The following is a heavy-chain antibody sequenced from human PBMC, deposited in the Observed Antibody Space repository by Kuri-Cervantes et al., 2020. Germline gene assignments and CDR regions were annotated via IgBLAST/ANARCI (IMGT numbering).Heavy chain of an antibody. V-gene: IGHV4-39*07. CDR2: IYYSGST. D-gene: IGHD6-13*01. CDR1: GGSISSSSYY. Sequence: SEILSLTFTVSGGSISSSSYYWGWIRQPPGKGLEWIGSIYYSGSTDYNPSLKSRVTISVDTSKNQFSLKLSSVTAADTAVYYCARVFDSSSWVGPHNWFDPWGQGTLVTVSS. J-gene: IGHJ5*02. CDR3: ARVFDSSSWVGPHNWFDP.